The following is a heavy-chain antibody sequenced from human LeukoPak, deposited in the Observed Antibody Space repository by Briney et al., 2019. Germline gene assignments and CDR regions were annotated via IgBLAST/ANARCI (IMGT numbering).Heavy chain of an antibody. V-gene: IGHV4-30-4*01. J-gene: IGHJ5*02. CDR2: IYYNGST. Sequence: PSETLSLTCTVSGGSISSGDYYWSWIRQPPGKGLEWIGYIYYNGSTYYNPSLKSRVTISVDTSKNQFSLKLSSVTAADTAVYYCASEAATPSSAWFDPWGQGTLVTVSS. CDR3: ASEAATPSSAWFDP. CDR1: GGSISSGDYY. D-gene: IGHD2-15*01.